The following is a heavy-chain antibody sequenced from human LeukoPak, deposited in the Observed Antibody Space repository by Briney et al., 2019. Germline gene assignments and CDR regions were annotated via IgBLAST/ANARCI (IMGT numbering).Heavy chain of an antibody. Sequence: ASVKVSCKASGYTCTSYYMHWVRQAPGQGLEWMGIINPSGGSTSYAQKFQGRVTMTRDTSTSTVYMELSSLRSEDTAVYYCARAPRYYDSSGYYVGNYWGQGTLVTVSS. J-gene: IGHJ4*02. CDR3: ARAPRYYDSSGYYVGNY. CDR1: GYTCTSYY. D-gene: IGHD3-22*01. CDR2: INPSGGST. V-gene: IGHV1-46*01.